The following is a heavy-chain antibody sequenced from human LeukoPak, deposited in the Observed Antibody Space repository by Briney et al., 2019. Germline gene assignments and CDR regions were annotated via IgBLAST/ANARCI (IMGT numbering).Heavy chain of an antibody. J-gene: IGHJ6*02. CDR2: IYYSGST. Sequence: KPSETLSLTCTVSGGSISSGGYYWGWIRQHPGKGLEWIGYIYYSGSTYYNPSLKSRVTISVDTSKNQFSLKLSSVTAADTAVYYCARSTYSYGYIGMDVWGQGTTVTVSS. D-gene: IGHD5-18*01. CDR3: ARSTYSYGYIGMDV. V-gene: IGHV4-31*03. CDR1: GGSISSGGYY.